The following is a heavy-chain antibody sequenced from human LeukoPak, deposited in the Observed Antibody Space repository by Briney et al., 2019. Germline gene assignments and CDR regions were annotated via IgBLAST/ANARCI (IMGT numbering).Heavy chain of an antibody. CDR1: GFTFGGYG. Sequence: GGSLRLSCAASGFTFGGYGMSWVRQAPGKGRKWVSAISGSGGSTYYADSVKGRITISRDNSKNTLYLQMNSLRAEDTAVYYCAKGVGYCRGGSCQQFDYWGQGTLVTVSS. CDR2: ISGSGGST. V-gene: IGHV3-23*01. D-gene: IGHD2-15*01. J-gene: IGHJ4*02. CDR3: AKGVGYCRGGSCQQFDY.